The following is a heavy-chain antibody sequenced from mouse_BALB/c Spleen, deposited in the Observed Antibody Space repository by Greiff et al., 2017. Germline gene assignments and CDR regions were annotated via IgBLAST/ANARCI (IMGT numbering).Heavy chain of an antibody. Sequence: EVKLMESGGGLVKPGGSLKLSCAASGFTFSSYAMSWVRQSPEKRLEWVAEISSGGSYTYYPDTVTGRFTISRDNAKNTLYLEMSSLRSEDTAMYYCARGDGYAMDYWGQGTSVTVSS. J-gene: IGHJ4*01. CDR1: GFTFSSYA. CDR3: ARGDGYAMDY. CDR2: ISSGGSYT. V-gene: IGHV5-9-4*01.